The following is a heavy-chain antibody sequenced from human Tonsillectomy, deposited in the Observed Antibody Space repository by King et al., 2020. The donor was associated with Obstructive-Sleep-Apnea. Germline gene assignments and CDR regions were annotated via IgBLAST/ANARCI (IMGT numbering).Heavy chain of an antibody. D-gene: IGHD1-1*01. Sequence: VQLVESGGGLVQPGGSLRLSCATSGFTFSTYKMNWFRHTPGKGLEWGAHIGVGSSPIYYADSVKGRFTISRDNARNSLYLQMNNLRAEDTAVYYCATDERALDDWGQGTLVTVSS. CDR1: GFTFSTYK. V-gene: IGHV3-48*01. CDR3: ATDERALDD. J-gene: IGHJ4*02. CDR2: IGVGSSPI.